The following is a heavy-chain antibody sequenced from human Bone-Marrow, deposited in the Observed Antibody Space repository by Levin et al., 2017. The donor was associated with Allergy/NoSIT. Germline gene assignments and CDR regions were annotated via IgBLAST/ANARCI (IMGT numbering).Heavy chain of an antibody. CDR2: IFYSGRT. D-gene: IGHD3-10*01. CDR1: NYSISSGHY. CDR3: AREDATGSFSLD. Sequence: GSLRLSCTVSNYSISSGHYWGWIRQPPGKGLEWIGNIFYSGRTYYNPSLKSRVSISLDTSKNHFSLKLTSVTAADTAVYYCAREDATGSFSLDWGQGSLVTVSS. V-gene: IGHV4-38-2*02. J-gene: IGHJ4*02.